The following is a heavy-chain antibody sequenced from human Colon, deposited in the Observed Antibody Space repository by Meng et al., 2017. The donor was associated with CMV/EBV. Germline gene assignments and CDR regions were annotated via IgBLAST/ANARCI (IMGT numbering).Heavy chain of an antibody. J-gene: IGHJ4*01. Sequence: GESLKISCAASGFSFDDYGMSWVRQAPGKGLEWVASIIGSGFYTYYADSVKGRFIISRDNPRNTLDLQMSNLTAEDTALYYCARGTQYSDFWSGFPYWGHGTLVTVSS. V-gene: IGHV3-23*01. CDR1: GFSFDDYG. D-gene: IGHD3-3*01. CDR3: ARGTQYSDFWSGFPY. CDR2: IIGSGFYT.